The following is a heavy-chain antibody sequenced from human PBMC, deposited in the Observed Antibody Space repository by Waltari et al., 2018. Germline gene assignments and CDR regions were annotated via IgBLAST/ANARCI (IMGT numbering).Heavy chain of an antibody. CDR1: GFTFSSYA. J-gene: IGHJ4*02. CDR3: AKDLRGGVHGFLGDFDY. V-gene: IGHV3-23*03. Sequence: EVQLLESGGGLVQPGGSLRLSCAASGFTFSSYAMSWVPPAPGEGLEWVSVIYSGGSSTYYADSVKGRFTISRDNSKNTLYLQMNSLRAEDTAIYYCAKDLRGGVHGFLGDFDYWGQGTLVTVSS. D-gene: IGHD3-16*01. CDR2: IYSGGSST.